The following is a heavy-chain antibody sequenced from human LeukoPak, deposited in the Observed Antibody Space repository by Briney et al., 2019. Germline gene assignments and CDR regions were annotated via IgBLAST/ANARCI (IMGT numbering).Heavy chain of an antibody. CDR1: GYTFTGYY. D-gene: IGHD1-1*01. J-gene: IGHJ6*02. CDR3: AANDHSFSYSYYYYYGMDV. CDR2: INPNSGGT. Sequence: ASVKVSCKASGYTFTGYYMHWVRQAPGQGLEWMGWINPNSGGTNYAQKFQGRVTMTRDTSISTAYMELSGLRSDDTAVYYCAANDHSFSYSYYYYYGMDVWGQGTTVTVSS. V-gene: IGHV1-2*02.